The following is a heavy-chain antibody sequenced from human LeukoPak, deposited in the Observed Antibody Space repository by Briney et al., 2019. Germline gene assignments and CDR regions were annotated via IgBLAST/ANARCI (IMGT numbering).Heavy chain of an antibody. CDR2: FDPEDGET. CDR3: AADYYDSSGYYSPIDY. D-gene: IGHD3-22*01. V-gene: IGHV1-24*01. Sequence: ASVKVSCKVSVYTLTELSMYWVRQAPGKGLEWMGGFDPEDGETIYAQKFQGRVTMTEDTSTDTAYMELSSLRSEDTAVYYCAADYYDSSGYYSPIDYWGQGTLVTVSS. CDR1: VYTLTELS. J-gene: IGHJ4*02.